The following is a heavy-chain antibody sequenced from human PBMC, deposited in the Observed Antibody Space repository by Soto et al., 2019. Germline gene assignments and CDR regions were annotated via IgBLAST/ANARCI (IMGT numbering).Heavy chain of an antibody. V-gene: IGHV3-33*01. D-gene: IGHD3-22*01. J-gene: IGHJ4*02. CDR2: IWYDGSNK. CDR1: GFTFTNYG. Sequence: QVPLVESGGGVVQPGRSLRLSCAASGFTFTNYGMHWVRQAPGKGLEWVALIWYDGSNKYYAESVKGRFTISRDNSRDPLYLQMNSLRAEDTAVYYCARASEDYSDSIGYYYDYWGQGTLVTVSS. CDR3: ARASEDYSDSIGYYYDY.